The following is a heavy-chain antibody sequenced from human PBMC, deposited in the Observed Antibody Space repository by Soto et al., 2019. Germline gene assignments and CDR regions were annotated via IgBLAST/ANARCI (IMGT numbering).Heavy chain of an antibody. CDR2: TRNKAEGYTT. J-gene: IGHJ4*02. CDR3: ARVGAYNSAAY. Sequence: PGGSLRLSCAASGFTFSDYYMDWVRQAPGKGLEWVGRTRNKAEGYTTEYAASVKGRFTISRDDSKNSLYLHMISLKTEDTAVYYCARVGAYNSAAYWGQGT. V-gene: IGHV3-72*01. CDR1: GFTFSDYY. D-gene: IGHD2-21*02.